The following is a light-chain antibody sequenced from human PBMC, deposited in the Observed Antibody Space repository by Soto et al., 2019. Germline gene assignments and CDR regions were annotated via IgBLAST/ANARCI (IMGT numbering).Light chain of an antibody. CDR3: QQYNSYPWT. CDR1: QSVSSW. V-gene: IGKV1-5*03. Sequence: EIKMNQSPSTLSAYVGDRVPITCRASQSVSSWLAWYQQKQGKAPKLLIYKASSLESGVPSTFSGSASGTELTITISSLQPDDFETYYCQQYNSYPWTFGQGTKVDIK. J-gene: IGKJ1*01. CDR2: KAS.